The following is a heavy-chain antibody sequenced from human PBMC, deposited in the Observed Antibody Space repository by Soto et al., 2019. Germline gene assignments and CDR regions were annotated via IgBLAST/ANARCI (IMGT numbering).Heavy chain of an antibody. CDR2: ISHSAST. J-gene: IGHJ5*02. Sequence: SETLSLTCAVSGGSISSGGYSWRWIRHPPATGLEWIGYISHSASTYYNPSLKSRVTISVDRSKNQSSLKLSSVSAADTAVYYCARMVVTATEGAYNWFDPWGQGTLVTVSS. D-gene: IGHD2-21*02. CDR3: ARMVVTATEGAYNWFDP. V-gene: IGHV4-30-2*01. CDR1: GGSISSGGYS.